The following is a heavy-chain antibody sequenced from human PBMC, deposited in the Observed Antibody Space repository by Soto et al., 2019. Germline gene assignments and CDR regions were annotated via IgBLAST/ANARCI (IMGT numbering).Heavy chain of an antibody. CDR2: IYDSGST. CDR1: GGSISSSY. CDR3: ASWWAIKGYFTY. D-gene: IGHD2-15*01. Sequence: PSETLSLTCTVSGGSISSSYWSWIRQPPGKGLEWIGYIYDSGSTYYNSSLKSRVTISVDTSKNQFSLKLSSVTAGDTAVYYCASWWAIKGYFTYWGQGSLVTVSS. V-gene: IGHV4-59*08. J-gene: IGHJ4*02.